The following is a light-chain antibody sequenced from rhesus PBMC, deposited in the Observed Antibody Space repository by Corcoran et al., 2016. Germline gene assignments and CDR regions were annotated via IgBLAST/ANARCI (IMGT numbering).Light chain of an antibody. J-gene: IGKJ2*01. Sequence: DIQMTQSPSSLSASVGDRVTITCRAGQDISSYLAWYQQKPGKAPKPLIFYASNLKSGVPSRFSGSGSGTDLTLTISSLQPEDFATYYCQQYDSDPYIFGQGTKVEIK. CDR2: YAS. V-gene: IGKV1-37*01. CDR1: QDISSY. CDR3: QQYDSDPYI.